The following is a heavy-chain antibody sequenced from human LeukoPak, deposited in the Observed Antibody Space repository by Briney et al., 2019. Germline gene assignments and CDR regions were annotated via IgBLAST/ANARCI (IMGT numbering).Heavy chain of an antibody. CDR1: GGSISSYY. Sequence: SETLSLTCTVSGGSISSYYWSWIRQPAGKGLEWIGRIYTSGSTNYNPSLKSRVTMSVDTSKNQFSLKLSSVTAPDTAVYYCASTQDVGYYYYMDVWGKGTTVTVSS. CDR2: IYTSGST. V-gene: IGHV4-4*07. CDR3: ASTQDVGYYYYMDV. J-gene: IGHJ6*03. D-gene: IGHD1-26*01.